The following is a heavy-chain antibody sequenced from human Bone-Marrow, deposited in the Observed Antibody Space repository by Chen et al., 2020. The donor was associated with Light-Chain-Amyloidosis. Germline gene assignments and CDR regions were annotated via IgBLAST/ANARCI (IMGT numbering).Heavy chain of an antibody. J-gene: IGHJ5*02. CDR2: INLNSGDT. Sequence: QVQMVQSGAEVRKTGASVKVSCKTSGFTFTNYRIHWVRQAPGQGLEWMGWINLNSGDTKYAEKFQGRVTLTRDTSTTTSYMELSGLRSDDTALYYCARDFWVAGFTTTNWFDPWGQGTLITVSS. D-gene: IGHD3-3*01. CDR1: GFTFTNYR. CDR3: ARDFWVAGFTTTNWFDP. V-gene: IGHV1-2*02.